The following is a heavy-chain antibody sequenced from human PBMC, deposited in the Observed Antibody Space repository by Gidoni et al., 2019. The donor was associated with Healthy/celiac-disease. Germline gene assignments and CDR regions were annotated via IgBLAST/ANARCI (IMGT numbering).Heavy chain of an antibody. D-gene: IGHD3-3*01. CDR3: ARMRYYDFWSGYFIFDY. CDR2: IFSNDEK. V-gene: IGHV2-26*01. J-gene: IGHJ4*02. Sequence: QVTLKESGPVLVKPTETLTLTCTVSGFSLSNASMGVSWIRQPPGKALEWLAHIFSNDEKSYSTSLKSRLTISKDTSKSQVVLTRTNMDPVDTATYYCARMRYYDFWSGYFIFDYWGQGTLVTVSS. CDR1: GFSLSNASMG.